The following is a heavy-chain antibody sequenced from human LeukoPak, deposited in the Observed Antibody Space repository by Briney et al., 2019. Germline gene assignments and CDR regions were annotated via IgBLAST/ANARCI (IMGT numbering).Heavy chain of an antibody. J-gene: IGHJ4*02. D-gene: IGHD3-3*01. Sequence: GRSLRLSCAASGFTFSSYSMNWVRQAPGKGLEWVSSISSSSSYIYYADSVKGRFTISRDNAKNSLYLQMNSLRAEDTAVYYCARAASKYYDFWSGTIYYFDYWGQGTLVTVS. CDR1: GFTFSSYS. CDR3: ARAASKYYDFWSGTIYYFDY. V-gene: IGHV3-21*01. CDR2: ISSSSSYI.